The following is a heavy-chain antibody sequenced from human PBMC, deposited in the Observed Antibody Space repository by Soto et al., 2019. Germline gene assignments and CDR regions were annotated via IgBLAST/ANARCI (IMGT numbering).Heavy chain of an antibody. CDR3: AMSRLGYCSGGSCSEDAFDI. Sequence: QVQLVQSGAEVKKPGASVKVSCKASGYTFTSYDINWVRQATGQGLEWMGWMNHNSGNTGYAQKFQGRVTMTRNTSISTAYMELSSLRSEDTAVYYCAMSRLGYCSGGSCSEDAFDIWGQGTMVTVSS. J-gene: IGHJ3*02. CDR1: GYTFTSYD. CDR2: MNHNSGNT. V-gene: IGHV1-8*01. D-gene: IGHD2-15*01.